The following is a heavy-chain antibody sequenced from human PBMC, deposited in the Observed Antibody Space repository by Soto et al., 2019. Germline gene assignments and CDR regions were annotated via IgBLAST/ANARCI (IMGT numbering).Heavy chain of an antibody. CDR2: IIPIFGTA. J-gene: IGHJ4*02. CDR1: GGTFSSYA. CDR3: AREINGGLRGYSYGFDY. V-gene: IGHV1-69*13. D-gene: IGHD5-18*01. Sequence: ASVKVSCKASGGTFSSYAISWVRQAPGQGLEWMGGIIPIFGTANYAQKFQGRVTITADESTSTAYMELSSLRSEDTAVYYCAREINGGLRGYSYGFDYWGQGTLVTVSS.